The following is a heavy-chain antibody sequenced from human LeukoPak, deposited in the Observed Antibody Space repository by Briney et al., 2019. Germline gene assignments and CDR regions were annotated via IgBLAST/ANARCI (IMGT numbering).Heavy chain of an antibody. V-gene: IGHV3-30*02. J-gene: IGHJ4*02. CDR2: IRYDGSNK. CDR3: AKTQFLEWLLYLDRGFDY. D-gene: IGHD3-3*01. CDR1: GFTFSSYG. Sequence: PGGSLRLSCAASGFTFSSYGMHWVRQAPGKGLEWVAFIRYDGSNKYYADSVKGRFTISRDNSKNTLYLQMNSLRAEDTAVYYCAKTQFLEWLLYLDRGFDYWGQGTLVTVSS.